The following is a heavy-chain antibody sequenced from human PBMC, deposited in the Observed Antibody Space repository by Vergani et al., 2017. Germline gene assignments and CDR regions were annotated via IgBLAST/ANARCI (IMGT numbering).Heavy chain of an antibody. D-gene: IGHD5-18*01. Sequence: EVQLLESGGGLVQPGGSLRLSCAASGFTFSSYAMSWVRQAPGKGLEWVSAISGSGGSTYYADSVKGRFTISRDNSKNTLYLQMNSLGAEDTAVYYCAKDGEGYSYGYRHFDYWGQGTLVTVSS. V-gene: IGHV3-23*01. J-gene: IGHJ4*02. CDR1: GFTFSSYA. CDR3: AKDGEGYSYGYRHFDY. CDR2: ISGSGGST.